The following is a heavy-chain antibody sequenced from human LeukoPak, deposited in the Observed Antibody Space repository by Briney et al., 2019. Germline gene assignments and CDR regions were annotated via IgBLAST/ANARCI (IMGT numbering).Heavy chain of an antibody. CDR2: MGARHGYT. CDR3: ARGWISGDVSEYYFEI. V-gene: IGHV1-8*01. D-gene: IGHD5/OR15-5a*01. J-gene: IGHJ4*02. CDR1: GYTFTSYD. Sequence: ASVKVSCKASGYTFTSYDINWVRQAPGQGLEWMGWMGARHGYTGSAQRFQGRITMTRDTSISTAYMELSSLTSDDTAVYYCARGWISGDVSEYYFEIRGQGTLVTVSS.